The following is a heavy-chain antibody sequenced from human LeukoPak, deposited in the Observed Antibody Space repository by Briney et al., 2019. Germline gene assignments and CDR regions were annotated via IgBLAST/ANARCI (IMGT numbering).Heavy chain of an antibody. CDR3: VRGLEAAAAPFDY. Sequence: TLSLTCTVSGGSISSGGYYWSWIRQPPGKGLEWIGYIYHSGSTYYNPSLKSRVTISVDRSKNQFSLKLSSVTAADTAVYYCVRGLEAAAAPFDYWGQGTLVTVSS. CDR1: GGSISSGGYY. V-gene: IGHV4-30-2*01. D-gene: IGHD6-13*01. J-gene: IGHJ4*02. CDR2: IYHSGST.